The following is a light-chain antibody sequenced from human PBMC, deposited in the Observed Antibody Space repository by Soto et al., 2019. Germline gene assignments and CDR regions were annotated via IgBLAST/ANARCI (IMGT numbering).Light chain of an antibody. CDR1: QSILYSSNNKNH. CDR3: QQYYSDPRT. CDR2: WAS. Sequence: DIVLTQSPDSLALSLGERATINCKSSQSILYSSNNKNHLAWYQQKPGQPPRLLIHWASTRESGVPDRFSGSGSGTDFPPTISSQQAEDVAVYYCQQYYSDPRTFGQGTKLEIK. V-gene: IGKV4-1*01. J-gene: IGKJ2*01.